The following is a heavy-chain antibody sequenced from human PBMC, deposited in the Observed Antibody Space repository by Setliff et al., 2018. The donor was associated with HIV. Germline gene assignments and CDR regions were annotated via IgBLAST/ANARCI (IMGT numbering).Heavy chain of an antibody. V-gene: IGHV3-7*03. CDR2: INENGNEK. CDR1: GFTFRSFC. J-gene: IGHJ4*02. Sequence: PGGSLRLSCAASGFTFRSFCLSWVRRVPGKGLEWVANINENGNEKYYVDSVKGRFTISRDNAKNSLYLQMNSLRVEDTAVYYCAREYAMAARYWGRGTLVTVSS. D-gene: IGHD2-15*01. CDR3: AREYAMAARY.